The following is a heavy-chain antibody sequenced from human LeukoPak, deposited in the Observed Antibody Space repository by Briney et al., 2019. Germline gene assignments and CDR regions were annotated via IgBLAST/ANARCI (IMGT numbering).Heavy chain of an antibody. Sequence: ASVKVSCKASGYTFTSYGISWVRQAPGQGLEWMGWISAYNGNTNYAQKLQGRVTMTTDTSTSTAYMELRSLRSDDTAVYYCARARRGYSYGPDYYYYGMDVWGQGTTVTVSS. CDR1: GYTFTSYG. CDR3: ARARRGYSYGPDYYYYGMDV. CDR2: ISAYNGNT. D-gene: IGHD5-18*01. J-gene: IGHJ6*02. V-gene: IGHV1-18*01.